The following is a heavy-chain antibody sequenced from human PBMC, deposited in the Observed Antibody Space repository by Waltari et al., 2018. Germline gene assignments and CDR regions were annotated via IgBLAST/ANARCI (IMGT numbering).Heavy chain of an antibody. CDR3: ASPYPLYDYVWGSYRYGAFDI. D-gene: IGHD3-16*02. Sequence: EVQLVESGGGLVTPGGSLGLPGAASGFTFTRSTMPWQRQTPGKGLERGSSISIRISEIYYADSVKGRFTISKDNAKNSLDLQMNSLRAEDTALYYCASPYPLYDYVWGSYRYGAFDIWGQGTMVTVSS. CDR2: ISIRISEI. V-gene: IGHV3-21*01. CDR1: GFTFTRST. J-gene: IGHJ3*02.